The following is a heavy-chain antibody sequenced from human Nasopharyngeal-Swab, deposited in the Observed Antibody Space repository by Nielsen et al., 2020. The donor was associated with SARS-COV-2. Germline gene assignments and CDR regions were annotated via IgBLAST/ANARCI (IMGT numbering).Heavy chain of an antibody. CDR3: AGLAAHGYFYYYYGMDV. J-gene: IGHJ6*02. Sequence: RQAPGKGLGWIGSVYYGGNTYYNPSLKSRVTISVDTSKNQFSLKPASVTAADTAVYYCAGLAAHGYFYYYYGMDVWGQGTTVTVSS. CDR2: VYYGGNT. D-gene: IGHD6-6*01. V-gene: IGHV4-39*01.